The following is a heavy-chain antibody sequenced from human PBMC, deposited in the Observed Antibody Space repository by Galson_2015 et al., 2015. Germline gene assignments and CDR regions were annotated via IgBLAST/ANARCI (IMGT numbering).Heavy chain of an antibody. CDR3: ARGSAAAGNRGGWFDP. CDR2: ISAYNGNT. D-gene: IGHD6-13*01. Sequence: SVKVSCKASGYTFTSYGISWVRQAPGQGLEWMGWISAYNGNTNYAQKLQGRVTMTTDTSTSTAYMELRSLRSDDTAVYYCARGSAAAGNRGGWFDPWGQGTLVTVSS. J-gene: IGHJ5*02. V-gene: IGHV1-18*01. CDR1: GYTFTSYG.